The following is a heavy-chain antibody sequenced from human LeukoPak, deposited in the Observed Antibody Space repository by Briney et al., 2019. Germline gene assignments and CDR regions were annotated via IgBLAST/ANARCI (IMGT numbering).Heavy chain of an antibody. D-gene: IGHD6-13*01. Sequence: PSQTLSLTCTASGGSTNNNNVSYVWSWLRQPAEKGLEWIGRIHPTGNTMYNPSLKSRVTISLDTSKNQFSLNLYSVTAADTAAYYCASHYSRAGIDAFDIWGQGTVVTVSS. CDR3: ASHYSRAGIDAFDI. CDR2: IHPTGNT. CDR1: GGSTNNNNVSYV. V-gene: IGHV4-61*02. J-gene: IGHJ3*02.